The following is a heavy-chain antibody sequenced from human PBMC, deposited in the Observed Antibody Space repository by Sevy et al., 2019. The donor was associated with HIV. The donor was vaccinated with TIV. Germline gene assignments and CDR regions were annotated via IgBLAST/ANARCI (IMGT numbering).Heavy chain of an antibody. CDR2: LSFGCGRI. Sequence: GGSLRLSCVASGFNFNIYSMSLVRQAPGKGLEWVSTLSFGCGRINHADSVQGRFIMSRDDSKKTVYLEMNSLRAEDTAVYYCAREGCTRPHDHWGQGTLVTVSS. D-gene: IGHD2-8*01. V-gene: IGHV3-23*01. J-gene: IGHJ4*02. CDR1: GFNFNIYS. CDR3: AREGCTRPHDH.